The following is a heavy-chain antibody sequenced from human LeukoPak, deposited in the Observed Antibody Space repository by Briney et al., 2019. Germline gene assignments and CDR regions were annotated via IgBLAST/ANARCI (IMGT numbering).Heavy chain of an antibody. CDR2: FDPEDGET. Sequence: AASVKVSCKVSGYTLTELSMHWVRQAPGKGLEWMGGFDPEDGETIYAQKFQGRVTITTDESTSTAYMELSSLRSEDTAVYYCARDWVDGYAFDIWGQGTMVTVSS. V-gene: IGHV1-24*01. CDR3: ARDWVDGYAFDI. CDR1: GYTLTELS. D-gene: IGHD2-2*03. J-gene: IGHJ3*02.